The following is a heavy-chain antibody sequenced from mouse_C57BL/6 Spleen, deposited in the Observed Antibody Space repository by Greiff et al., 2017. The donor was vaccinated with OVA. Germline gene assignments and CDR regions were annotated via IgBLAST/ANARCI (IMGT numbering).Heavy chain of an antibody. J-gene: IGHJ1*03. Sequence: VQLQQPGAELVKPGASVKLSCKASGYTFTSYWMQWVKQRPGQGLEWIGEIDPSASYTNYDQKFKGKATLTVDTSSSTAYMQLSSLTSEDSAVYYCARGSNGAFDVWGTGTTVTVSS. CDR1: GYTFTSYW. CDR2: IDPSASYT. CDR3: ARGSNGAFDV. V-gene: IGHV1-50*01. D-gene: IGHD2-5*01.